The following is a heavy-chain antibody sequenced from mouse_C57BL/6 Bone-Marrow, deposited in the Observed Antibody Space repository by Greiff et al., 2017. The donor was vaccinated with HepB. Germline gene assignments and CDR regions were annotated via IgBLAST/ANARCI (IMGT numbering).Heavy chain of an antibody. Sequence: VQLQQSGAELVRPGTSVKVSCKASGYAFTNYLIEWVKQRPGQGLEWIGVINPGSGGTNYNEKFKGKATLTADKSSSTAHMELRSLTSEDSAVYYCARSLGLRHAMDYWGQGTSVTVSS. CDR1: GYAFTNYL. D-gene: IGHD2-4*01. J-gene: IGHJ4*01. CDR2: INPGSGGT. CDR3: ARSLGLRHAMDY. V-gene: IGHV1-54*01.